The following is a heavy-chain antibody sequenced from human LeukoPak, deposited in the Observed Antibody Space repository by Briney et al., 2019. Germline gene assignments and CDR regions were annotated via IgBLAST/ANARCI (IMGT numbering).Heavy chain of an antibody. D-gene: IGHD6-13*01. CDR3: ARRLAAAAGRWFDP. J-gene: IGHJ5*02. CDR1: GGSISSSSYH. CDR2: IYYSGST. V-gene: IGHV4-39*01. Sequence: PSETLSLTCTVSGGSISSSSYHWGWIRQPPGKGLEWIGSIYYSGSTYYNPSLKSRVTISVDTSKNQFSLKLSSVTAADTAVYYCARRLAAAAGRWFDPWGQGTLVTVSS.